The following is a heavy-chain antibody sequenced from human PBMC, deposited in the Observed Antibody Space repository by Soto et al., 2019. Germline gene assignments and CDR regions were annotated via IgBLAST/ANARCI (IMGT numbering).Heavy chain of an antibody. CDR1: GFTFSSYG. CDR2: ISYDGSNK. D-gene: IGHD3-3*01. J-gene: IGHJ6*02. Sequence: QVQLVESGGGVVQPGRSLRLSCAASGFTFSSYGMHWVRQAPGKGLEWVAVISYDGSNKYYADSVKGRFTISRDNSKNTLYLQMNSLRAEDTAVYYCAKGGYDLWSGYFTPYYYYGMDVWGQGTTVTVSS. V-gene: IGHV3-30*18. CDR3: AKGGYDLWSGYFTPYYYYGMDV.